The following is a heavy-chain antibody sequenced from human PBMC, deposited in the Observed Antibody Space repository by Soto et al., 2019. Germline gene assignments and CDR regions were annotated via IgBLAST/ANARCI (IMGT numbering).Heavy chain of an antibody. CDR3: ARGGIAAAGPDYWGQGTLSSLKASDTAMYYCARGGIAAAGPDY. J-gene: IGHJ4*02. CDR2: IDPSDSYT. Sequence: GESLKISCKGSGYSFTSYWISWVRQMPGKGLEWMGRIDPSDSYTNYSPSFQGHVTISADKSISTAYLQWSSLKASDTAMYYCARGGIAAAGPDYWGQGTLSSLKASDTAMYYCARGGIAAAGPDYWGQGTLVTVSS. V-gene: IGHV5-10-1*01. CDR1: GYSFTSYW. D-gene: IGHD6-25*01.